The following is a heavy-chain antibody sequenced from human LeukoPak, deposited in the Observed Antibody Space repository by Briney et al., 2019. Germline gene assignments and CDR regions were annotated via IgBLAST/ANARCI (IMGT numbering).Heavy chain of an antibody. CDR1: GFTVSSNY. Sequence: GSLRLSCAASGFTVSSNYMSWVRQAPGKGLEWVSVIYSGGSTYYADSVKGRFTISRDNSKNTLYLQMNSLRAEDTAVYYCARLPSSSTYSYYGMDVWGQGTTVTVSS. CDR3: ARLPSSSTYSYYGMDV. CDR2: IYSGGST. D-gene: IGHD6-13*01. V-gene: IGHV3-66*04. J-gene: IGHJ6*02.